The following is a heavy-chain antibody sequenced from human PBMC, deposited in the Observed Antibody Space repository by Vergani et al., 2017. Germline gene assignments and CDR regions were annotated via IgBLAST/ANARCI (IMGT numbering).Heavy chain of an antibody. J-gene: IGHJ4*02. CDR1: GFTFSSYA. V-gene: IGHV3-23*01. CDR3: AKVRLHCGGACSPRDYFDY. Sequence: EVQLLESGGGLVQPGGSLRLSCAASGFTFSSYAMSWVRQAPGKGLEWVSAISGSGGSTYYADSVKGRFTISRDNSKNTLYLQMNSLRAEDTAVYYCAKVRLHCGGACSPRDYFDYWGQGTLVTVSS. CDR2: ISGSGGST. D-gene: IGHD2-21*02.